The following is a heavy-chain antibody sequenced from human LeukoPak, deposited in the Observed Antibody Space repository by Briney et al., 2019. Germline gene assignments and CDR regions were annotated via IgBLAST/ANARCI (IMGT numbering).Heavy chain of an antibody. D-gene: IGHD2/OR15-2a*01. J-gene: IGHJ5*02. CDR1: GASVSSDY. Sequence: SETLSLTCTVSGASVSSDYWSWIRQPPGRGLEWIGYIYHSGHTMSNPSLKSRVSLSLDTSNNQFSLKLSSVTAADTAVYYCARHPFQYPFDHWGQGTVVSVSS. V-gene: IGHV4-59*08. CDR3: ARHPFQYPFDH. CDR2: IYHSGHT.